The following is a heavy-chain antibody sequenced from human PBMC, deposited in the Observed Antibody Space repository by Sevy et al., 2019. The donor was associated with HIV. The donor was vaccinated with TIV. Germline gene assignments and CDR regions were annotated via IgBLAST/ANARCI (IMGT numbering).Heavy chain of an antibody. V-gene: IGHV5-51*01. Sequence: GESLKISCKGSGYSFTSYWIGWVRQMPGKGLEWMGIIYPGDSETRYSPSLQGQVTISADKSISTAYLQWSSLKASDTAMYFCVRRRYDSTGYPQYFFDYWGQGTLVTVSS. CDR3: VRRRYDSTGYPQYFFDY. CDR2: IYPGDSET. CDR1: GYSFTSYW. J-gene: IGHJ4*02. D-gene: IGHD3-22*01.